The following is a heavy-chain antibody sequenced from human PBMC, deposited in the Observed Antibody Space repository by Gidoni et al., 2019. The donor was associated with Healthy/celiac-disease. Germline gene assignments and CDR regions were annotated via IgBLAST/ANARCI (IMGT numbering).Heavy chain of an antibody. V-gene: IGHV4-34*01. CDR2: INHSGST. CDR1: GGSFSGYY. CDR3: ARGTPYSSGWYRD. D-gene: IGHD6-19*01. J-gene: IGHJ4*02. Sequence: QVQLQQWGAGLLKPSETLSLTCAVYGGSFSGYYWLWIRQPPGKGLEWIGEINHSGSTNYNPSLKSRVTISVDTSKNQFSLKLSSVTAADTAVYYCARGTPYSSGWYRDWGQGTLVTVSS.